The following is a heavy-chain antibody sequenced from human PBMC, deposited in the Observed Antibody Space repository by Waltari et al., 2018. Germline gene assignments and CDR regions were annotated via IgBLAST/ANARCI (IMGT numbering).Heavy chain of an antibody. Sequence: EVQLMESGGGRVQPGGALRLSCSASALTFSTYVINWVRQAPGKGLEWVCSISGSGAEWYAESVRGRFTISRDNPKNTVFLQMNSLRVEDTALYYCAKDDRYPDDVFGLWGLGTMVTVSS. J-gene: IGHJ3*01. CDR2: ISGSGAE. CDR3: AKDDRYPDDVFGL. D-gene: IGHD2-2*02. V-gene: IGHV3-23*01. CDR1: ALTFSTYV.